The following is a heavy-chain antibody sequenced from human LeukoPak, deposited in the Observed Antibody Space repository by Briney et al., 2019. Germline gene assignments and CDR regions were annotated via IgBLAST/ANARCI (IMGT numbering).Heavy chain of an antibody. Sequence: PSETLSLTCTVSGGSISSGDYYWSWIPQPPGKGREGIGYIYYSGSTHYNPSLKSRVTISVDTSKNQFSLKLSSVTAADTAVYYCARVDSVVVPAAIMGYYYYMDVWGKGTTVTVSS. CDR2: IYYSGST. J-gene: IGHJ6*03. D-gene: IGHD2-2*01. CDR1: GGSISSGDYY. CDR3: ARVDSVVVPAAIMGYYYYMDV. V-gene: IGHV4-30-4*08.